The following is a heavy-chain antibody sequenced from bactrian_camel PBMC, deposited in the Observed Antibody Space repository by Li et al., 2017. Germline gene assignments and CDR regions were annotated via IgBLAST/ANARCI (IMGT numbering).Heavy chain of an antibody. V-gene: IGHV3S53*01. D-gene: IGHD1*01. J-gene: IGHJ4*01. CDR2: IDSRDWI. Sequence: HVQLVESGGGSVQAGGSLRLSCAAYGYTYSSYCMGWFCQAPGKEREGVAAIDSRDWINYEMFMKGRFTVSRVYPKKTVYLEMENLRTEDTGIYYCAIREGSHNCYARESNFHVWGQGTQVTVS. CDR3: AIREGSHNCYARESNFHV. CDR1: GYTYSSYC.